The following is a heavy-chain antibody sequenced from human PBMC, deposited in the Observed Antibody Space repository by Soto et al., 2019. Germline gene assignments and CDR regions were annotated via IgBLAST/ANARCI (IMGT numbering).Heavy chain of an antibody. V-gene: IGHV5-10-1*01. CDR2: IDPSDSYT. CDR3: AREVEYCSSTSCSYGMDV. D-gene: IGHD2-2*01. Sequence: GESLKISCKGSGYSFTSYWISWVRQMPGKGLEWMGRIDPSDSYTNYSPSFQGHVTISADKSISTAYLQWSSLKASDTAMYYFAREVEYCSSTSCSYGMDVWGQGTTVTVSS. J-gene: IGHJ6*02. CDR1: GYSFTSYW.